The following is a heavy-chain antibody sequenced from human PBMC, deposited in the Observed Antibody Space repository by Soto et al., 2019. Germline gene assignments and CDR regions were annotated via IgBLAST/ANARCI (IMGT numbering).Heavy chain of an antibody. CDR1: GGSISSGGYY. D-gene: IGHD1-26*01. J-gene: IGHJ4*02. Sequence: SETLSLTCTVSGGSISSGGYYWSWIRQHPGKGLEWIGYIYYSGSTYYNPSLKSRVTTSVDTSKNQFSLKLSSVTAADTAVYYCARDSGSYADYWGQGTLVTVSS. CDR2: IYYSGST. V-gene: IGHV4-31*03. CDR3: ARDSGSYADY.